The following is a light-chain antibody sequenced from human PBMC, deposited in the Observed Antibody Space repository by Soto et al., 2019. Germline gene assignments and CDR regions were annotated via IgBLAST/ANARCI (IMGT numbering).Light chain of an antibody. V-gene: IGKV3-20*01. Sequence: EIVLTQSPATLSLSPGERATLSCRASQSVSSYLAWYQQKPGQAPRLLIYGVSIRATGIPARFSGSGSGTDFTLTISRLEPEDFAVYYCQQYGSSPLTFGGGTKVDIK. CDR2: GVS. CDR1: QSVSSY. J-gene: IGKJ4*01. CDR3: QQYGSSPLT.